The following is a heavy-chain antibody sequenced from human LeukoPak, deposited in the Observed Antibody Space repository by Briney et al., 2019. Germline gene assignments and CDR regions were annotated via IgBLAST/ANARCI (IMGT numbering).Heavy chain of an antibody. V-gene: IGHV1-69*02. J-gene: IGHJ4*02. D-gene: IGHD3-3*01. CDR2: IIPILGIA. Sequence: GASVKVSCKASGGTFSSYTISWVRQAPGQGLEWMGRIIPILGIANYAQKFQGRVTITADKSTSTAYMELISLRSEDTAVYYCASARTRYDFWSGYYGDYWGQGTLVTVSS. CDR3: ASARTRYDFWSGYYGDY. CDR1: GGTFSSYT.